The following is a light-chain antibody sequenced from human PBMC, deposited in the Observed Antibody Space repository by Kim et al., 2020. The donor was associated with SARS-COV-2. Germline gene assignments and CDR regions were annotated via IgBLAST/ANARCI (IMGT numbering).Light chain of an antibody. CDR1: GSNVGANYD. J-gene: IGLJ1*01. Sequence: QRVTFTCTGSGSNVGANYDVPGYQHLPGTAPKLLIYCNTNRPSAVPDRFSGSKSGTSASLAIIGLQAEDEADYYCQSYDNSLNSYVFGTGTKVTVL. CDR3: QSYDNSLNSYV. CDR2: CNT. V-gene: IGLV1-40*01.